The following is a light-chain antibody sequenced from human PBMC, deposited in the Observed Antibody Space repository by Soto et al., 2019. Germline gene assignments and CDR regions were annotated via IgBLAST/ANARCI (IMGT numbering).Light chain of an antibody. V-gene: IGKV3-20*01. J-gene: IGKJ5*01. CDR3: QKYGSSSIT. CDR1: QSVSSN. CDR2: GAS. Sequence: EIVMTQSPATLSVSPGERATLSCRASQSVSSNLAWYQQKPGQAHRLLIYGASSRATGIPDRFSGSGSGTDFTLTISRLEPEEFAVYYCQKYGSSSITFGQGTRLEIK.